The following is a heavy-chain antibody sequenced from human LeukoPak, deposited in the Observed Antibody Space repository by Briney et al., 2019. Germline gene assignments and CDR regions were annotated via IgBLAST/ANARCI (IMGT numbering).Heavy chain of an antibody. CDR1: GGSFSGYF. CDR3: ARLSPPYSSGWARIYYFDS. CDR2: IIHSGST. D-gene: IGHD6-19*01. J-gene: IGHJ4*02. V-gene: IGHV4-34*12. Sequence: PSETLSLTCAVYGGSFSGYFWSWIRQPPGKGLEWIGEIIHSGSTNYNPSLKSRVTISVETSKNQFSLNLSSVTAADTAVYYCARLSPPYSSGWARIYYFDSWGQGTLVTVSS.